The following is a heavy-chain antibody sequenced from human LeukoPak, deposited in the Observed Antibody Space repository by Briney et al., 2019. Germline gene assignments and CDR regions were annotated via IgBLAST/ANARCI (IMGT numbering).Heavy chain of an antibody. CDR3: AREGTAMVYNWFDP. V-gene: IGHV1-69*05. CDR1: GGTFSSYA. D-gene: IGHD5-18*01. J-gene: IGHJ5*02. CDR2: IIPIFGTA. Sequence: GASVKVSCKASGGTFSSYAISWVRQAPGQGLERMGGIIPIFGTANYAQKFQGRVTITTDESTSTAYMELSSLRSEDTAVYYCAREGTAMVYNWFDPWGQGTLVTVSS.